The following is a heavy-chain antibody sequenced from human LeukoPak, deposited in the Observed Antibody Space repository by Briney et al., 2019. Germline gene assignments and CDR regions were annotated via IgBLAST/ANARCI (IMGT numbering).Heavy chain of an antibody. D-gene: IGHD2-2*03. J-gene: IGHJ4*02. Sequence: GGSLRLSCAASGFTFSSYGMHWVRQAPGKGLEWVAFIRYDESYIYYAESLRGRFTISRDNSKSTLYLQMNSLRAEDTAVYYCAKADRGYCSTTSCHFDYWGQGTLVTVSS. CDR3: AKADRGYCSTTSCHFDY. CDR1: GFTFSSYG. V-gene: IGHV3-30*02. CDR2: IRYDESYI.